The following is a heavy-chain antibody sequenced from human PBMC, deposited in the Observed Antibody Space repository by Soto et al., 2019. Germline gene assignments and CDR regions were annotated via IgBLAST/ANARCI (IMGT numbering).Heavy chain of an antibody. CDR3: AKAPLRLGFSYYYYGMDV. CDR1: GFSFSSYG. V-gene: IGHV3-23*01. CDR2: ISGSGDVT. Sequence: EVQLLESGGGLIQLGGSLRLSCAASGFSFSSYGMSWVRQAPGKGLEWVSGISGSGDVTYDADSVKGRLTISRDNSKNTLYLQMNSLRAEDTAVYYCAKAPLRLGFSYYYYGMDVWGQGTTVTVSS. D-gene: IGHD2-21*01. J-gene: IGHJ6*02.